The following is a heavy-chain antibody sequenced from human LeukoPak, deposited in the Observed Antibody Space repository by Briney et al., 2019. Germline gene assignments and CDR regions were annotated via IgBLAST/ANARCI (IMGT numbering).Heavy chain of an antibody. CDR3: AMSDYYDSSGYYLSFDY. J-gene: IGHJ4*02. V-gene: IGHV1-18*01. Sequence: ASVKVSCKASGYTFTSYGISWVRQAPGQGLEWMGWISAYNGNTNYAQKLQGRVTMTTDTSTSTAYMELRSLRSDDTAVYYCAMSDYYDSSGYYLSFDYWGQGTLVTVSS. CDR2: ISAYNGNT. D-gene: IGHD3-22*01. CDR1: GYTFTSYG.